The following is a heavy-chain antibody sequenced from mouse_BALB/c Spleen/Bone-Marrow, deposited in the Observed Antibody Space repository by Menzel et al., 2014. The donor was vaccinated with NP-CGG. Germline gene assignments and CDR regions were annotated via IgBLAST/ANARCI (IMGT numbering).Heavy chain of an antibody. V-gene: IGHV1S56*01. J-gene: IGHJ3*01. D-gene: IGHD2-4*01. CDR2: IFPGDGST. CDR3: ARRVYYDYDGGAWFAY. CDR1: GYTFTSYG. Sequence: VQLQQSGAELLKPGASVKSSCKASGYTFTSYGINWVRQRPEQGLEWIGWIFPGDGSTKYNEKFKGKATLTTDKSSSTAYMQLSRLTSEDSAVYFCARRVYYDYDGGAWFAYWGQGTLVTVSA.